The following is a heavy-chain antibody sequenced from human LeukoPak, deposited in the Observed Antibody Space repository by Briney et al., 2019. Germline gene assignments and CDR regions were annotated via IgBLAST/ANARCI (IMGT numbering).Heavy chain of an antibody. J-gene: IGHJ4*02. Sequence: GGSLRLSCAASGFTFSSYEMNWVRQAPGKGLEWVSYISSSSSTIYYADSVKGRFTISRDNSKNTLYLQMNSLKAEDTAIYYCAKDPTDFDSSGQTYFDYWGQGTLVTVSS. V-gene: IGHV3-48*03. CDR2: ISSSSSTI. D-gene: IGHD3-22*01. CDR1: GFTFSSYE. CDR3: AKDPTDFDSSGQTYFDY.